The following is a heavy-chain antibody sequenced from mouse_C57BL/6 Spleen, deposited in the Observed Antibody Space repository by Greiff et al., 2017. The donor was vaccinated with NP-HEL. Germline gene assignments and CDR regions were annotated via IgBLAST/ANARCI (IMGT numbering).Heavy chain of an antibody. J-gene: IGHJ4*01. Sequence: EVQLVESGGGLVKPGGSLKLSCAASGFTFSSYAMSWVRQTPEKRLEWVATISDGGSYTYYPDNVKGRFTISRDNAKNNLYLQMSHLKSEDTAMYYCARAKLGRGDYAMDYWGQGTSVTVSS. CDR3: ARAKLGRGDYAMDY. V-gene: IGHV5-4*01. CDR1: GFTFSSYA. CDR2: ISDGGSYT. D-gene: IGHD4-1*01.